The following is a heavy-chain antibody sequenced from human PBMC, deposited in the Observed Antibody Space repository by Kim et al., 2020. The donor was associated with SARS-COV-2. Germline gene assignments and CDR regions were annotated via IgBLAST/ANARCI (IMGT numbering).Heavy chain of an antibody. J-gene: IGHJ6*02. Sequence: ASVKVSCKASGYTFTGYYMHWVRQAPGQGLEWMGWINPNSGGTNYAQKFQGRVTMTRDTSISTAYMELSRLRSDDTAVYYCARGGWGWYCSGGSCYSGVRYYYYYGMDVWGQGTTVTVSS. CDR2: INPNSGGT. CDR3: ARGGWGWYCSGGSCYSGVRYYYYYGMDV. D-gene: IGHD2-15*01. CDR1: GYTFTGYY. V-gene: IGHV1-2*02.